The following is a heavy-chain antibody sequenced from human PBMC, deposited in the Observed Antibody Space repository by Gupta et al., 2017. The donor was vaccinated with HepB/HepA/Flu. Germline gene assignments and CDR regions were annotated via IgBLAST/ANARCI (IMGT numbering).Heavy chain of an antibody. V-gene: IGHV2-5*02. J-gene: IGHJ4*02. CDR3: AHTFTNGKFSGWYVDY. CDR2: IYWDDDK. Sequence: QITLKESGPTLVKPTQTLTLTCTFSGFSLSTSGVGVGWIRQPPGKALEWLALIYWDDDKRYSPSLKTRLIITKDTSKNQVVLTMTNMDPVDTATYYCAHTFTNGKFSGWYVDYWGQGTLVTVSS. D-gene: IGHD6-19*01. CDR1: GFSLSTSGVG.